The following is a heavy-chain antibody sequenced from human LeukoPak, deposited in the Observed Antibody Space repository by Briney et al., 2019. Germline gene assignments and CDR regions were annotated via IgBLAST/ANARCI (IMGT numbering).Heavy chain of an antibody. D-gene: IGHD3-10*01. CDR3: ASMVRGKQNFDY. Sequence: ASVKVSCKASGYTFTSYGISWVRQAPGQGLEWMGWISAYNGNTNYAQKLQGRVTMTRDMSTSTVYMELSSLRSEDTAVYYCASMVRGKQNFDYWGQGTLVTVSS. CDR1: GYTFTSYG. CDR2: ISAYNGNT. V-gene: IGHV1-18*01. J-gene: IGHJ4*02.